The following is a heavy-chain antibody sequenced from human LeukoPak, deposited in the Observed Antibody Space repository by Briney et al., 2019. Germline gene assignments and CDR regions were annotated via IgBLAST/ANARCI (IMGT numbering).Heavy chain of an antibody. J-gene: IGHJ4*02. CDR3: ARLFPVVREVSDY. V-gene: IGHV4-34*01. Sequence: PSETLSLTCAVYGGSFGGYYWSWIRQPPGKGLEWIGEINHSGSTNYNPSLKSRVTISVDTSKNQFSLKLSSVTAADTAVYYCARLFPVVREVSDYWGQGTLVTVSS. D-gene: IGHD3-10*01. CDR1: GGSFGGYY. CDR2: INHSGST.